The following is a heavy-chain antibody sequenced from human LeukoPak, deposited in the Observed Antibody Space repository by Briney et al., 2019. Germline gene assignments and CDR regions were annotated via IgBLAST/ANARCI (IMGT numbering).Heavy chain of an antibody. D-gene: IGHD1-26*01. CDR1: GFTVSSNY. CDR2: IYSGGST. V-gene: IGHV3-53*05. CDR3: ARDPRIVGAPGDY. Sequence: GGSLRLSCAASGFTVSSNYMSWVRQAPGKGLEWVSVIYSGGSTYYADSVKGRFTISRDNSKNTLYLQMNSLRAEDTAVYYCARDPRIVGAPGDYWGQGTLVTVSS. J-gene: IGHJ4*02.